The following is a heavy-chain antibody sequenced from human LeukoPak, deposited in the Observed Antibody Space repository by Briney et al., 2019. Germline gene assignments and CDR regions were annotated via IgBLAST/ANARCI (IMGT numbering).Heavy chain of an antibody. CDR3: ARGRQGFTYFSDGAGYFSVYYFDY. J-gene: IGHJ4*01. V-gene: IGHV4-34*01. CDR2: INHSGTT. Sequence: PGGSLRLSCAASGFTFSSYAMAWIRQPPGRGLEWIGEINHSGTTTYNTSLKSRVTISVDTSKNQFSLKLTSVTAADTAVYYCARGRQGFTYFSDGAGYFSVYYFDYWGHGTLVTVSS. CDR1: GFTFSSYA. D-gene: IGHD2-2*03.